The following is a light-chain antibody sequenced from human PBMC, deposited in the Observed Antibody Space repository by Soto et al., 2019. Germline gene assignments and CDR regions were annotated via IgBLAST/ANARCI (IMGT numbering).Light chain of an antibody. CDR3: QQYGTSPWT. V-gene: IGKV3-20*01. CDR1: QSVSNSY. CDR2: GAS. J-gene: IGKJ1*01. Sequence: EIVLTQSPGTLSLSPGERATLSCRASQSVSNSYLAWYQQKPGQAPRLLIYGASSRATGIPDRFSGSGSGTDFTLTISRLEPEDFEVFYCQQYGTSPWTFGQGTKVEIK.